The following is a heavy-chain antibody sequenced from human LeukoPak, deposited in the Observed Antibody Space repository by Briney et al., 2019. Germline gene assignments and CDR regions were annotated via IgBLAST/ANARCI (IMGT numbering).Heavy chain of an antibody. CDR2: MNPNSGNT. J-gene: IGHJ6*02. Sequence: ASVKVSCKASGYTFTSYDINWVRQATGQGLEWMGWMNPNSGNTGYAQKFQGRVTMTRNTSISTAYMELSSLRSEDTAVYYCARGWGHEYSYGLNYYYGMDVWGQGTTVTVSS. CDR1: GYTFTSYD. V-gene: IGHV1-8*01. CDR3: ARGWGHEYSYGLNYYYGMDV. D-gene: IGHD5-18*01.